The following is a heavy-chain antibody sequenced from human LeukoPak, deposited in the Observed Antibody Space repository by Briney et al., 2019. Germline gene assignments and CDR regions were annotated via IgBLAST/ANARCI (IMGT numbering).Heavy chain of an antibody. V-gene: IGHV3-23*01. D-gene: IGHD3-22*01. CDR1: GFTFSTYA. Sequence: GGSLRLSCAASGFTFSTYAMSWVRQAPGKGLEWVSAISGSGGSTYYADSVKGRVTISRDNSQNTLYLQMNSLRAEDTALYYCAKGSHYYVSSGYVDYWGQGTLVTVSS. CDR2: ISGSGGST. CDR3: AKGSHYYVSSGYVDY. J-gene: IGHJ4*02.